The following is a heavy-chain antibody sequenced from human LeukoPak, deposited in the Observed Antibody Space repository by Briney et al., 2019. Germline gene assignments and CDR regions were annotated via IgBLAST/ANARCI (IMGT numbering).Heavy chain of an antibody. CDR2: IYYRGST. J-gene: IGHJ5*02. CDR3: ARHYLSDGILSTFDP. V-gene: IGHV4-39*01. Sequence: SETLSLTCTVSGGSISSSPYYWGWIRQPPGKGLEWIGTIYYRGSTYSNPSLNSRVTISLDTSKNQFSLRLRSVTAADTALYYCARHYLSDGILSTFDPWGQGTLVTVSS. CDR1: GGSISSSPYY. D-gene: IGHD2-2*01.